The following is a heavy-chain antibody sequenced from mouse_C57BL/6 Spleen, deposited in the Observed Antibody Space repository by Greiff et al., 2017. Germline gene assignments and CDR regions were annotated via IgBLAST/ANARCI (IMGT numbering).Heavy chain of an antibody. V-gene: IGHV1-9*01. Sequence: QVQLQQSGAELMKPGASVKLSCKATGYTFTGYWIEWVKQRPGHGLEWIGEILPGSGSTNYNEKFKGKGTFTADTSSNTAYMQLSSLTTEDSAIYYCAIPFYYYGSSYAWFAYWGQGTLVTVSA. CDR3: AIPFYYYGSSYAWFAY. J-gene: IGHJ3*01. CDR2: ILPGSGST. CDR1: GYTFTGYW. D-gene: IGHD1-1*01.